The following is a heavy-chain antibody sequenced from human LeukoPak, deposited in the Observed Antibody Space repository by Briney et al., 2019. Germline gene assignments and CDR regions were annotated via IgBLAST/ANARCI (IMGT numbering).Heavy chain of an antibody. J-gene: IGHJ4*02. CDR3: ATYRQLLLPFES. CDR1: AFTFSSYV. V-gene: IGHV3-30*04. CDR2: ISNDGRNE. Sequence: GGSLSLSSAAYAFTFSSYVMHWVRQAPGKGLEWVAIISNDGRNESYADSVKGRFTTATDTCKSSLSLQMNSLTATDTAIYSCATYRQLLLPFESWGQGTLVTVSS. D-gene: IGHD5-24*01.